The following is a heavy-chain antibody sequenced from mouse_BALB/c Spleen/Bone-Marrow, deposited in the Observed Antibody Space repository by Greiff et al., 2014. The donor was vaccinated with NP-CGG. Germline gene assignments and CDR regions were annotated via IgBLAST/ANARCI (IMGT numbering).Heavy chain of an antibody. CDR2: IDPANGNT. V-gene: IGHV14-3*02. CDR3: AQGYDWAMDY. Sequence: EVQLQQSGAELVKPGASVKLSCTASGFNIKDTYMHWVKQRPEQGLEWIGRIDPANGNTKYDPKFQGKATITADTSSNTAYLQPDSLAFYVSAVYYCAQGYDWAMDYWGQGTSVTVSS. D-gene: IGHD2-14*01. J-gene: IGHJ4*01. CDR1: GFNIKDTY.